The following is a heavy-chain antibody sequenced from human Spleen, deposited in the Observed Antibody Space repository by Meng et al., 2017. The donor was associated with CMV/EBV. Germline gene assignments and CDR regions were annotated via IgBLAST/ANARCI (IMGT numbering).Heavy chain of an antibody. CDR1: GYMFTGYY. V-gene: IGHV1-2*02. Sequence: ASVKVSCKASGYMFTGYYLHWVRQAPGQGLEWMGWINPNSGDTKYAQKFQDIVTMTRDTSISTVHMELSRLTSDDTAVYYCARGSASGYDSRSAYYISDYFDSWGQGTLVTVSS. CDR2: INPNSGDT. D-gene: IGHD3-3*01. J-gene: IGHJ4*02. CDR3: ARGSASGYDSRSAYYISDYFDS.